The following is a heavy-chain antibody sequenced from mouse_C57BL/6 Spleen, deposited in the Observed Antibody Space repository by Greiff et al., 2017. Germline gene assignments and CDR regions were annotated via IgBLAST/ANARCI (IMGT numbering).Heavy chain of an antibody. CDR1: GYAFTSYL. D-gene: IGHD4-1*02. CDR2: INPGSGGT. Sequence: VQLQQSGAELVRPGTSVKVSCKASGYAFTSYLIEWVKQRPGQGLEWIGVINPGSGGTNYNEKFKGKATLTADKSSSTAYMQLSSLTSEDSAVYFCARAQLGDYAMDYWGQGTSVTVSS. J-gene: IGHJ4*01. V-gene: IGHV1-54*01. CDR3: ARAQLGDYAMDY.